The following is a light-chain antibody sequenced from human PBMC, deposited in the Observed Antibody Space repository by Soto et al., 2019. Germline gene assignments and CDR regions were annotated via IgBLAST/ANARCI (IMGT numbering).Light chain of an antibody. CDR1: SSDVGGYYF. CDR3: CSYANTTTM. CDR2: EGS. Sequence: QSALTQPASVSGSPGQSITISCTGVSSDVGGYYFVSWYQHHSGKAPKLMVYEGSKRPSGVSNRFSGSKSDNTASLTISGLQAEDEADYYCCSYANTTTMFGAGTKLTVL. J-gene: IGLJ3*02. V-gene: IGLV2-23*01.